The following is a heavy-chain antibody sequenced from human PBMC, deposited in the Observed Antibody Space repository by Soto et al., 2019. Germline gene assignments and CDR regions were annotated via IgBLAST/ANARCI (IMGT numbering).Heavy chain of an antibody. J-gene: IGHJ5*02. CDR2: VYYSERTSYNSGTT. CDR1: GDSMTSSSYY. Sequence: SEILSITCNVSGDSMTSSSYYWGWIRQPPGKGLEWIGSVYYSERTSYNSGTTYYSPSLKSRVTISGDTSKRQFSLKLSSVTAADTAVYYCARHTRNQFDPWGQGTLVTVSS. CDR3: ARHTRNQFDP. V-gene: IGHV4-39*01.